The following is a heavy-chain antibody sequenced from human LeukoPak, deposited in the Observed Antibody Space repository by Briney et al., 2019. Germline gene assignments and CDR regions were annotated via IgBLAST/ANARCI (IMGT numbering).Heavy chain of an antibody. Sequence: GASVKVSCKASGYTFTGYYMHWVRQAPGQGLEWMGWINPNSGGTNYAQKFQGRVTMTRDTSISTAYMELSRLRSDDTAVYYCARGSHDSSGYYYERLFDYWGQGTLVTVSS. CDR1: GYTFTGYY. D-gene: IGHD3-22*01. J-gene: IGHJ4*02. CDR2: INPNSGGT. V-gene: IGHV1-2*02. CDR3: ARGSHDSSGYYYERLFDY.